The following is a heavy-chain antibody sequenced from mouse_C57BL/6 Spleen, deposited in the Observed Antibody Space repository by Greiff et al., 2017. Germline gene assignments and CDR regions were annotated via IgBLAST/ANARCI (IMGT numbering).Heavy chain of an antibody. V-gene: IGHV14-4*01. CDR1: GFNIKDDY. CDR3: TTTLYGSSLYWYFDV. Sequence: EVQLQQSGAELVRPGASVKLSCTASGFNIKDDYMHWVKQRPEQGLEWIGWIDPENGDTEYASKFQGKATITADTSSNTASLQLSSLTSEDTAVYYCTTTLYGSSLYWYFDVWGTGTTVTVSS. J-gene: IGHJ1*03. CDR2: IDPENGDT. D-gene: IGHD1-1*01.